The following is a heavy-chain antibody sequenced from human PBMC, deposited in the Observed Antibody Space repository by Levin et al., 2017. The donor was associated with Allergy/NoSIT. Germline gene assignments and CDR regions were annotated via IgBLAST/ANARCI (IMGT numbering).Heavy chain of an antibody. V-gene: IGHV4-61*01. J-gene: IGHJ6*02. CDR1: GGSVSSGSYY. Sequence: SQTLSLTCTVSGGSVSSGSYYWSWIRQPPGKGLEWIGYIYYSGSTNYNPSLKSRVTISVDTSKNQFSLKLSSVTAADTAVYYCARDTARGYYYYGMDGWGQGTTVTVSS. CDR3: ARDTARGYYYYGMDG. CDR2: IYYSGST. D-gene: IGHD5-18*01.